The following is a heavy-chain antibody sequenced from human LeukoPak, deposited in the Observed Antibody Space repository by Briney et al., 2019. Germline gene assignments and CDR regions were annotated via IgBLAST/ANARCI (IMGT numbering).Heavy chain of an antibody. CDR2: IYYSGST. CDR1: GGSISSSSYY. Sequence: SETLSLTCTVSGGSISSSSYYWGWIRQPPGKGLEWIGSIYYSGSTYYNPSLKSRVTISVDTSKNQFSLKLSSVTAADTAVYYCGRAPYGYPFDYWGQGTLVTVSS. J-gene: IGHJ4*02. CDR3: GRAPYGYPFDY. V-gene: IGHV4-39*07. D-gene: IGHD5-24*01.